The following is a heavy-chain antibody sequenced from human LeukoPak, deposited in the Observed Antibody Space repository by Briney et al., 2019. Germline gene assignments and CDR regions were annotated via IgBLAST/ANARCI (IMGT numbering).Heavy chain of an antibody. J-gene: IGHJ4*02. CDR2: ISGSGGST. V-gene: IGHV3-23*01. CDR3: AKDYSDSGGYPDY. D-gene: IGHD3-22*01. CDR1: GYTFTTYA. Sequence: GGSLRLSCAASGYTFTTYAMSWVRQAPGKGLEWVSGISGSGGSTYYADSVKGRFTISRDSSKNTLYLRVNSLRAEDTALYYCAKDYSDSGGYPDYWGQGTLVTVSS.